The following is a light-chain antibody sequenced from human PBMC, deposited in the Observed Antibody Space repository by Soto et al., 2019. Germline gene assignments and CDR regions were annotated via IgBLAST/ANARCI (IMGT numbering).Light chain of an antibody. V-gene: IGKV3-11*01. CDR2: DDS. Sequence: EIVLPQSPATLSLSPGERATLSCRASQSVSSYLAWYQQKPGQAPRLLIYDDSITATGLPARFSGSGSGTDFTLNISRLEPENFAVYHCQQPSNWPPSTFAQGTRVDIK. CDR1: QSVSSY. CDR3: QQPSNWPPST. J-gene: IGKJ1*01.